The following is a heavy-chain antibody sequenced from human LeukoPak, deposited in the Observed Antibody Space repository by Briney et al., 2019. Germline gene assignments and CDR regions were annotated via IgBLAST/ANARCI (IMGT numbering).Heavy chain of an antibody. D-gene: IGHD2-8*01. V-gene: IGHV1-69*06. CDR1: GGTFSSYA. CDR2: IIPIFGTA. CDR3: ANLADRLSRDY. Sequence: GASVKVSCKASGGTFSSYAISWVRQAPGQGLEWMGGIIPIFGTANYAQKFQGRVTITADKSTSTAYMELSSLRSEDTAVYYCANLADRLSRDYWGQGTLVTVSS. J-gene: IGHJ4*02.